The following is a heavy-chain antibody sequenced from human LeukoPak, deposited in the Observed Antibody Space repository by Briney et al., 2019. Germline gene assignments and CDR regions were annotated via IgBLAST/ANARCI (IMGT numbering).Heavy chain of an antibody. D-gene: IGHD6-13*01. J-gene: IGHJ4*02. CDR3: ARVAAAGTYYFDY. Sequence: GGSLRLSCAASGFTFSSYSMNWVRQAPGKGLEWVSSISSSSSYIYYADSVKGRFTISRDNAKNSLYLQMNSLRAEDTAVYYCARVAAAGTYYFDYWGQGTLVTVSS. CDR2: ISSSSSYI. CDR1: GFTFSSYS. V-gene: IGHV3-21*01.